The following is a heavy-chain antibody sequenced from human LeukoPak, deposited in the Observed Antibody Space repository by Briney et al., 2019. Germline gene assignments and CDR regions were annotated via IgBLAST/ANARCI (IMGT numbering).Heavy chain of an antibody. CDR2: ISGSGGNT. CDR3: VKEGPGHNYGDC. D-gene: IGHD5-24*01. V-gene: IGHV3-23*01. CDR1: GYSISSGYY. J-gene: IGHJ4*02. Sequence: PSETLSLTCAVSGYSISSGYYWGWIRQPPGKGLEWVSAISGSGGNTYYADSVKGRFIVSRDNSKNTLYLHMTSLGAEDTAVYYCVKEGPGHNYGDCWGQGALVTVSS.